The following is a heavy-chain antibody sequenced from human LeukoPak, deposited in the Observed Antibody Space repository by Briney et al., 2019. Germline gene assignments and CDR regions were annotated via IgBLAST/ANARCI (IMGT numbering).Heavy chain of an antibody. J-gene: IGHJ4*02. V-gene: IGHV1-69*04. Sequence: SVKVSCKASGGTFSSYTISWVRQAPGQGLEWMGRIIPILGIANYAQKFQGRATITADKSTSTAYMELSSLRSEDTAVYYCARDHYGDYEFDYWGQGTLVTVSS. CDR3: ARDHYGDYEFDY. CDR1: GGTFSSYT. D-gene: IGHD4-17*01. CDR2: IIPILGIA.